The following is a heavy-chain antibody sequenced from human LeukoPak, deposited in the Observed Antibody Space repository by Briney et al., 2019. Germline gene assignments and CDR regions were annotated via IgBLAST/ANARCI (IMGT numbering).Heavy chain of an antibody. Sequence: GASVKVSCKASGYSFSGHYIHWVRQAPGQGLEWMGQINPNSAASHYAQKFQDRVTMTSDTSINMAYMELRSLRSDDTAVYYCARSGTGLLRYYFDYWGQGTLITVSS. CDR3: ARSGTGLLRYYFDY. CDR1: GYSFSGHY. J-gene: IGHJ4*02. CDR2: INPNSAAS. V-gene: IGHV1-2*06. D-gene: IGHD3-22*01.